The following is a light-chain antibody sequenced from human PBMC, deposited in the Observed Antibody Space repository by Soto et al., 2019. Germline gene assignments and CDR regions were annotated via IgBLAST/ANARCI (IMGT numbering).Light chain of an antibody. CDR1: SSDVGGYNY. J-gene: IGLJ1*01. V-gene: IGLV2-14*03. Sequence: QSALTQPASVSGAPGQSSTISRTGNSSDVGGYNYVSWYQHHPGKAPKLMIFDVSNRPSGVSNRFSGSKSGNTASLTISGLQPEDEADYYCSSYTTSNTRQIVFGTGTKVTVL. CDR3: SSYTTSNTRQIV. CDR2: DVS.